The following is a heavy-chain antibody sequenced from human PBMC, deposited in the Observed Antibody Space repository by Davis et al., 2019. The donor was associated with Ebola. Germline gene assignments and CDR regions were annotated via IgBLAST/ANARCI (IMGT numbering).Heavy chain of an antibody. D-gene: IGHD1-26*01. J-gene: IGHJ3*02. Sequence: PGGSLRLSCTVSGGSISSGGYYWGWIRQPPGKGLEWIGSIYYSGSTYYNPSLKSRVTISVDTSKNQFSLKLSSVTAADTAVYYCARLRIRGATRGFDAFDIWGQGTMVTVSS. CDR1: GGSISSGGYY. CDR2: IYYSGST. CDR3: ARLRIRGATRGFDAFDI. V-gene: IGHV4-39*01.